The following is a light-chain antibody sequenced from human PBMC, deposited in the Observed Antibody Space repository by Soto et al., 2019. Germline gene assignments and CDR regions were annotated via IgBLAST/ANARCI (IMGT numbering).Light chain of an antibody. CDR1: SSNIGAGYD. Sequence: QSVLTQPPSVSGAPGQRVTISCTGSSSNIGAGYDVHWYQQLPGTAPKLLIYGNSNRPSGVPDRFSGSKSGTSASLAITGLRAEDEAVYYCQSYGSSLSGYVFGTGTKLTVL. CDR3: QSYGSSLSGYV. J-gene: IGLJ1*01. V-gene: IGLV1-40*01. CDR2: GNS.